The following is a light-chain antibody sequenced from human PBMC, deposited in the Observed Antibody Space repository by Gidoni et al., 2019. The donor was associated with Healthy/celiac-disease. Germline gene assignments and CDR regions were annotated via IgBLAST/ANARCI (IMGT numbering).Light chain of an antibody. J-gene: IGKJ3*01. CDR1: QSLLHSNGSNY. CDR2: LGA. CDR3: MQALQTPRT. V-gene: IGKV2-28*01. Sequence: IVMTQSPLSLPVTPGEPASIACRSSQSLLHSNGSNYLDWYQQKPGQSTQLLIYLGANRAAGVPERCSGSGSGTDFTLKISRVEAEDVGVYYCMQALQTPRTFGPGTKVEIK.